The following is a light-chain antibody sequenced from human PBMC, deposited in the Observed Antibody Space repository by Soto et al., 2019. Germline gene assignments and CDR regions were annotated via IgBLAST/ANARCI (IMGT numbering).Light chain of an antibody. J-gene: IGKJ1*01. V-gene: IGKV1-9*01. Sequence: DIQLTQSPSFLSASVGDRVTINCRASQGISSYLAWYQQKPGKAPKLLIYAASTLQSGVPSRLSGSGSGTEFTLTSSSLQPEDCANYYCQQLNRYPWTFGQGTKVEIK. CDR1: QGISSY. CDR2: AAS. CDR3: QQLNRYPWT.